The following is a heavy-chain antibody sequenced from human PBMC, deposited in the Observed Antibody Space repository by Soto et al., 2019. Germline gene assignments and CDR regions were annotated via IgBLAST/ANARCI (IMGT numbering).Heavy chain of an antibody. D-gene: IGHD5-18*01. CDR3: ARGRGYSYGPYYFDY. CDR2: IYYSGTT. Sequence: PSETLSLTCTVSGGSISSEGYYWSWFRQLPGKGLEWIGDIYYSGTTYHNPSFRSRLTISGDASKNQFSLKLSSVTAADTALYYCARGRGYSYGPYYFDYWGQGTLVTVSS. CDR1: GGSISSEGYY. V-gene: IGHV4-31*03. J-gene: IGHJ4*02.